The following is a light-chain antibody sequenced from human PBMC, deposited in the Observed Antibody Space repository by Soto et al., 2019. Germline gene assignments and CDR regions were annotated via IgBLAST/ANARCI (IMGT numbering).Light chain of an antibody. V-gene: IGLV2-14*01. CDR2: EVS. J-gene: IGLJ1*01. CDR3: NSYTSSSTLYV. CDR1: SSDIGGYNY. Sequence: QSVLTQPASVSGSTGQSITISCTGTSSDIGGYNYVSWYQQHPGKAPKLMVYEVSNRPSGVSNRFSGSKSGNTASLTISGLQAEDEADYYCNSYTSSSTLYVFGTGTKLTVL.